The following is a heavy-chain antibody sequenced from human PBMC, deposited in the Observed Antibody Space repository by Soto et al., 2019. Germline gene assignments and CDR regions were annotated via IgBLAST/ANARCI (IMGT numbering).Heavy chain of an antibody. D-gene: IGHD3-16*01. V-gene: IGHV4-39*01. CDR1: GGSISSSSYY. CDR2: IYYSGST. J-gene: IGHJ6*03. Sequence: SETLSLTCTVSGGSISSSSYYWGWIRQPPGKGLEWIGSIYYSGSTYYNPSLKSRVTISVDTSKNQFSLKLSSVTAADTAVYYCAGLGGFGYYYYMDVWGKGTTVTVSS. CDR3: AGLGGFGYYYYMDV.